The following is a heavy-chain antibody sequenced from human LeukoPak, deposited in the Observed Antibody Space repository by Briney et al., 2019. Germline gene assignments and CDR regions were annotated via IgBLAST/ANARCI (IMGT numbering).Heavy chain of an antibody. Sequence: GASVKVSCKASGYTFTSYAMNWVRQAPGQGLEWMGWININTGNPTYAQGFTGRFVFSLDTSVSTAYLQISSLKAEDTAMYYCARVGLPTYYYYMDVWGKGTTVTVSS. CDR2: ININTGNP. CDR1: GYTFTSYA. J-gene: IGHJ6*03. V-gene: IGHV7-4-1*02. D-gene: IGHD3-16*01. CDR3: ARVGLPTYYYYMDV.